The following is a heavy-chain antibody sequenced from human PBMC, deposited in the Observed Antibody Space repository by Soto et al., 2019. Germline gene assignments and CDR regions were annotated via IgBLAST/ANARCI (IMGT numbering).Heavy chain of an antibody. CDR3: ARENRIVGARGDI. J-gene: IGHJ3*02. CDR2: INPSGGST. CDR1: GYTFTSYY. V-gene: IGHV1-46*03. D-gene: IGHD1-26*01. Sequence: ASVKVSCKASGYTFTSYYMRWVRQAPGQGLEWMGIINPSGGSTSYAQKFQGRVTMTRDTSTSTVYMELSSLRSEDTAVYYCARENRIVGARGDIWGQGTMVTVS.